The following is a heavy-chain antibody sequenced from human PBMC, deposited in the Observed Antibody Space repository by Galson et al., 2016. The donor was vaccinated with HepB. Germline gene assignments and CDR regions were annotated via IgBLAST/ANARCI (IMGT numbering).Heavy chain of an antibody. V-gene: IGHV2-5*02. CDR2: IYWDDDK. CDR1: GFSLTSTGVG. D-gene: IGHD2-8*02. CDR3: AHGGVFFGVIREKGWFDP. Sequence: PALVKPTQTLTLTCTFSGFSLTSTGVGVGWFRQPPGKALEWLALIYWDDDKRYSPSLKSRLTITRDSSKNQVVLTMTNMDPADTGTYFCAHGGVFFGVIREKGWFDPWGQGTLVTVS. J-gene: IGHJ5*02.